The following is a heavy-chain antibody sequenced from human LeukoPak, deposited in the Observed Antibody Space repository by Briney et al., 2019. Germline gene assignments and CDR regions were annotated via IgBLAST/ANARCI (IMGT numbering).Heavy chain of an antibody. CDR1: GGSISSGSYY. D-gene: IGHD5-18*01. CDR3: AREVGGYRYGYRPTELSRYFDL. CDR2: IYTSGST. J-gene: IGHJ2*01. Sequence: SETLSLTCTVSGGSISSGSYYWSWIRQPAGKGLEWIGRIYTSGSTNYNPSLKSRVTISVDTSKNQFSLKLSSVTAADTAVYYCAREVGGYRYGYRPTELSRYFDLWGRGTLVTVSP. V-gene: IGHV4-61*02.